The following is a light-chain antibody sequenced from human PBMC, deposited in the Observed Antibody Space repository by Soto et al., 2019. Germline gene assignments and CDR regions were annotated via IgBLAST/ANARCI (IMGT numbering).Light chain of an antibody. CDR2: AAS. J-gene: IGKJ1*01. CDR3: HQTDSIPET. CDR1: QSISLF. V-gene: IGKV1-39*01. Sequence: DIQMTQSPSSLSASVGDTVTITCRASQSISLFLNWYQQKPGKAPKLLIYAASNLHSGVPSRFSGSGSGTYFTLTISILQPEDFATYYCHQTDSIPETFGQGTKVEIK.